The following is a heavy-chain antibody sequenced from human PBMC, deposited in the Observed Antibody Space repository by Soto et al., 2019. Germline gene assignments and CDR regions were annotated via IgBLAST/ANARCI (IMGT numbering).Heavy chain of an antibody. Sequence: SVKVSCKASGGTFSIYTISWVRQAPGQGLEWMGRIIPILGIANYAQKFQGRVTITADKSTSTAYMELSSLRSEDTAVYYCATRNGNRYYYMDVCGKGTTVTVSS. D-gene: IGHD2-8*01. V-gene: IGHV1-69*02. CDR3: ATRNGNRYYYMDV. J-gene: IGHJ6*03. CDR2: IIPILGIA. CDR1: GGTFSIYT.